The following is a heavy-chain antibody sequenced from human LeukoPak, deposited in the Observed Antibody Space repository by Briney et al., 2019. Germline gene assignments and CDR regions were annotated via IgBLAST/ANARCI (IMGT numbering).Heavy chain of an antibody. CDR2: IYYSGST. CDR3: ARAAGFGAFDI. J-gene: IGHJ3*02. Sequence: PSETLSLTCTGSGGSISSSSYYWGWMRQPPGKGLEWIGSIYYSGSTYYNPSLKSRVTISVDTSKNQFSLKLSSVTAADTAVYYCARAAGFGAFDIWGQGTMLTVSS. CDR1: GGSISSSSYY. D-gene: IGHD3-9*01. V-gene: IGHV4-39*01.